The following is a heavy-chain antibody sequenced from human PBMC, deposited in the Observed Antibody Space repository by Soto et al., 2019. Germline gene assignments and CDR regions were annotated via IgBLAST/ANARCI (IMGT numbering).Heavy chain of an antibody. CDR3: ARDPGYCSGGSCYRTGMDV. CDR1: GGSISSGGYY. J-gene: IGHJ6*02. V-gene: IGHV4-31*03. D-gene: IGHD2-15*01. Sequence: PSETLSLTCTVSGGSISSGGYYWSWIRQHPGKGLEWIGYIYYSGSTYYNPSLKSRVTISVDTSKNQFSLKLSSVTAADTAVYYCARDPGYCSGGSCYRTGMDVWGQGTTVPVS. CDR2: IYYSGST.